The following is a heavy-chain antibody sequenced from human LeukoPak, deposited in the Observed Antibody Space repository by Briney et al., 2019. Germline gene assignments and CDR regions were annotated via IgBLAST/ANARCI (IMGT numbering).Heavy chain of an antibody. D-gene: IGHD6-19*01. CDR3: TKARVADPFDY. Sequence: GGSLTLSCSPSGFTVSASPIHCGRQAPGKGLEWVGRIRSKGHSYPTTCAESLEGRCTVSRDDSENTAYLQMDSLKTEDTAVYYCTKARVADPFDYWGQGTLVTVSS. CDR1: GFTVSASP. V-gene: IGHV3-73*01. J-gene: IGHJ4*02. CDR2: IRSKGHSYPT.